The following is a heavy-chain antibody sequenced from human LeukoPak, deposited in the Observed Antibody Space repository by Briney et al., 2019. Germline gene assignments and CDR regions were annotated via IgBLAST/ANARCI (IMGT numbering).Heavy chain of an antibody. D-gene: IGHD3-10*01. CDR1: GGTFSSYA. J-gene: IGHJ4*02. Sequence: SVKVSCKASGGTFSSYAISWVRQAPGQGLEWMGRIIPILDIANYAQKFQGRVTITADESTSTAYMELSSLRSEDTAVYYCARDSGFGELTSEWGQGTLVTVSS. V-gene: IGHV1-69*04. CDR2: IIPILDIA. CDR3: ARDSGFGELTSE.